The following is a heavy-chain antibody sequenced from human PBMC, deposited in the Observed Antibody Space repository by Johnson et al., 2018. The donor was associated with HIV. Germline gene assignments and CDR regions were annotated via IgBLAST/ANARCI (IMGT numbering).Heavy chain of an antibody. V-gene: IGHV3-48*04. CDR1: GFTFSSYA. J-gene: IGHJ3*02. CDR2: ISSSGSTI. Sequence: VQLVESGGGLVQPGGSLRLSCAASGFTFSSYAMSWVRQAPGKGLEWVSAISSSGSTIYYADSVKGRFTISRDNAKNSLYLQMTSLRAEDTAVYYCARDVGLLAYCGGDCADAFDIWGQGTMVTVSS. CDR3: ARDVGLLAYCGGDCADAFDI. D-gene: IGHD2-21*01.